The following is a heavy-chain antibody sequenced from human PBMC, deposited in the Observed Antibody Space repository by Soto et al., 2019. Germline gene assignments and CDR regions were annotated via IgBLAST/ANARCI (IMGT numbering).Heavy chain of an antibody. CDR2: INHSGST. D-gene: IGHD3-10*01. V-gene: IGHV4-34*01. J-gene: IGHJ5*02. CDR3: ARTYGSGSLNWFDP. Sequence: SETLSLTCAVYGGSFSGYYWSWIRQPPGKGLEWIGEINHSGSTNYNPSLKSRVTISVDTSKNQFSLKLSSVTAADTAVYYCARTYGSGSLNWFDPWGQGTLVTVSS. CDR1: GGSFSGYY.